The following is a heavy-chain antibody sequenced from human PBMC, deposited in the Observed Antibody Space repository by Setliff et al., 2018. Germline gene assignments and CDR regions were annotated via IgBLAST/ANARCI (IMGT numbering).Heavy chain of an antibody. J-gene: IGHJ4*02. Sequence: SETLSLTCTVSGGSISSSSYYWGWIRQPPGKGLEWIGSIYYSGSTCYNPSLKSRVTISVDTSKNQFSLKLSSVTAADTAVYYCARAPNFWSGYYLLFHYFDYWGQGTLVTVSS. CDR3: ARAPNFWSGYYLLFHYFDY. CDR1: GGSISSSSYY. D-gene: IGHD3-3*01. CDR2: IYYSGST. V-gene: IGHV4-39*07.